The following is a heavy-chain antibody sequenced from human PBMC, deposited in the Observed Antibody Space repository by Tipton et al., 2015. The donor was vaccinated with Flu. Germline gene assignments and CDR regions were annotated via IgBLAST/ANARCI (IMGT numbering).Heavy chain of an antibody. Sequence: SLRLSCAATGFTLSNVWMYWVRQAPGKGLEWVGRVKSNAGGGTIDHAAPVKGRFTISRDDSKNTLYLQMKSLTTDDTGIYYCTALGRDFWGRGALVTVSA. D-gene: IGHD7-27*01. CDR2: VKSNAGGGTI. CDR1: GFTLSNVW. V-gene: IGHV3-15*01. J-gene: IGHJ4*02. CDR3: TALGRDF.